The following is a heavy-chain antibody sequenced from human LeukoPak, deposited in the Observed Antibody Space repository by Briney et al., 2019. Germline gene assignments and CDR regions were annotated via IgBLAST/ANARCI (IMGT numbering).Heavy chain of an antibody. Sequence: GGSLRLSCAASGFTFSSYAMSWVRQAPGKGLEWVSGITGSGGSTNYADSVKGRFTISRDNSKNTLYLQMNSLRAEDTAVYYYAKEAGMERPRGVDYWGQGTLVTVSS. CDR3: AKEAGMERPRGVDY. CDR1: GFTFSSYA. D-gene: IGHD1-1*01. J-gene: IGHJ4*02. CDR2: ITGSGGST. V-gene: IGHV3-23*01.